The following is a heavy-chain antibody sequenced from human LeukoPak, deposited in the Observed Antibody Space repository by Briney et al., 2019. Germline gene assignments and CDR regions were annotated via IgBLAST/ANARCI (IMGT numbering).Heavy chain of an antibody. CDR1: VYTFTSYY. V-gene: IGHV1-46*01. CDR2: INPSGGST. D-gene: IGHD3-10*01. J-gene: IGHJ4*02. Sequence: ASVTVSFTASVYTFTSYYMHWVRQAPGQGLEWMGIINPSGGSTSYAQKFQARVTMTRDTSTTTVYMELSSLRSEDTAVYYCARGPPPYGSGTYYLDYWGQGTLVTVSS. CDR3: ARGPPPYGSGTYYLDY.